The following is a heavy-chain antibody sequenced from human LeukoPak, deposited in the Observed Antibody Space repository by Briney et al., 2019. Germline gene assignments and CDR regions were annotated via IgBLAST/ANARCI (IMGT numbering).Heavy chain of an antibody. J-gene: IGHJ4*02. CDR1: GFTFSSYS. D-gene: IGHD3-10*01. CDR3: ARSMVRGVIRGDPFDY. V-gene: IGHV3-21*01. Sequence: GGSLRLSCAASGFTFSSYSMNWVRQAPGKGLECVSSISSSSSDIYYADSVKGRFTISRDNAKNSLYLQMNSLRAEDTAVYYCARSMVRGVIRGDPFDYWGQGTLVTVSS. CDR2: ISSSSSDI.